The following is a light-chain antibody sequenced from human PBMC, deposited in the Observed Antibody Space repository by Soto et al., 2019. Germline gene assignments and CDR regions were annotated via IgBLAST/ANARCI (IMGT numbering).Light chain of an antibody. CDR2: GAS. Sequence: EIVMTQSPATLSVSPGERATLSCRASQSVSSNLAWYQQKPGQAPRLLIYGASTRATGMPARFSGSGSGTEFTLTISSLQSEDLAGYYCQQYNSWPPLTFGGGTKVEIK. CDR3: QQYNSWPPLT. V-gene: IGKV3-15*01. CDR1: QSVSSN. J-gene: IGKJ4*01.